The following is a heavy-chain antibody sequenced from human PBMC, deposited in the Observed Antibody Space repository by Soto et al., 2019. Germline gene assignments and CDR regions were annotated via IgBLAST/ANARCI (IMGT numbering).Heavy chain of an antibody. Sequence: SETLSLTCTVSGGSISSSSYYWGWIRQPPGKGLEWIGSIYYSGSTYYNPSLKSRVTISVDTSKNQFSLKLSSVTAADTAVYYCASHNWNYVLPDYWGQGTLVTVSS. CDR2: IYYSGST. CDR1: GGSISSSSYY. J-gene: IGHJ4*02. V-gene: IGHV4-39*01. CDR3: ASHNWNYVLPDY. D-gene: IGHD1-7*01.